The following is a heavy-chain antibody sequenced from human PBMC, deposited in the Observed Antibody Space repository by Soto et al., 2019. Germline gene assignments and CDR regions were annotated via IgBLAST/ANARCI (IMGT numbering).Heavy chain of an antibody. CDR2: INAGNGNT. V-gene: IGHV1-3*01. CDR3: ASQYYDFWSGPPDYYGMDV. D-gene: IGHD3-3*01. Sequence: VKVSCKASGYTFTSYAMHWVRQAPGQRLEWMGWINAGNGNTKYSQKFQGRVTITRDTSASTAYMELSSLRSEDTAVYYCASQYYDFWSGPPDYYGMDVWGQGTTVTV. J-gene: IGHJ6*02. CDR1: GYTFTSYA.